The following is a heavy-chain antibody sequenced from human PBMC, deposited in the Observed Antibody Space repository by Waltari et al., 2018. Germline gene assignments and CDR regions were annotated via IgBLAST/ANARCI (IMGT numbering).Heavy chain of an antibody. D-gene: IGHD4-17*01. J-gene: IGHJ4*02. CDR2: ISSGGSST. V-gene: IGHV3-23*04. CDR3: AKDPATNGDYDYFDY. CDR1: GFTLSSYA. Sequence: EVQLVESGGGLGQPGGSLRLSCAASGFTLSSYAMSWVRQAPGNGLEWVSVISSGGSSTYYADSVKGRFTISRDNSKNTLYLQMNSLRAEDTAVYYCAKDPATNGDYDYFDYWGQGTPVTVSS.